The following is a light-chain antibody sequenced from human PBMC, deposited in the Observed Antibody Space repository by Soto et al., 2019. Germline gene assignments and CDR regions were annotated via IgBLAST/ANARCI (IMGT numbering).Light chain of an antibody. J-gene: IGLJ2*01. CDR1: SSNIGAGYD. CDR2: GNS. V-gene: IGLV1-40*01. CDR3: QSYDSSLSVV. Sequence: QSAPTQPPSVSRAPGQRVTISCTGSSSNIGAGYDVHWYQQLPGTAPKLLIYGNSNRPSGVPDRFSGSKSGTSASLAITGLQAEDESDYYCQSYDSSLSVVFGGGTKLTFL.